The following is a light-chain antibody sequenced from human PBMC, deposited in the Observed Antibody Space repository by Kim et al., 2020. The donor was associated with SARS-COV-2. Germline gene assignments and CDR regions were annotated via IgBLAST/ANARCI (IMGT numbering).Light chain of an antibody. J-gene: IGKJ4*01. CDR3: QQYGSSTLT. CDR2: GAS. V-gene: IGKV3-20*01. Sequence: PGERATLSCRASQSVYSDSLAWYQQKPGQAPRLLIYGASSRATGIPDRFSGSGSVTDFTLTISRVEPEDFAVYYCQQYGSSTLTFGGGTKVEIK. CDR1: QSVYSDS.